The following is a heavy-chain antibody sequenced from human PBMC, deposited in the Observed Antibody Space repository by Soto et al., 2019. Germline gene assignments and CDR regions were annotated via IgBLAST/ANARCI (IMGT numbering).Heavy chain of an antibody. D-gene: IGHD2-2*02. V-gene: IGHV4-4*02. CDR2: IYHSGST. J-gene: IGHJ5*02. CDR3: AKTTRRETCDGTDCYNGGWFDP. CDR1: GGSIRTTHW. Sequence: LETLSLTCAVSGGSIRTTHWWPWVRQAAGKGMEWIGEIYHSGSTNYNPSLKSRVTISVDNSKNQFSLKLSSVPAADTALYYCAKTTRRETCDGTDCYNGGWFDPLGQGTLVIVSS.